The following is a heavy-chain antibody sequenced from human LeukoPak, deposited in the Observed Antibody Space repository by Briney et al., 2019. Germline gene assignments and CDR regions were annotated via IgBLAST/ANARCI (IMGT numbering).Heavy chain of an antibody. D-gene: IGHD5-18*01. J-gene: IGHJ4*02. CDR3: ARHDHGYSSGRFDC. CDR2: ISYSGST. V-gene: IGHV4-59*01. Sequence: SETLSLTCTVSGGSINTYYWSWLRQPPGKGLEWIGYISYSGSTDFNPYLKGRVTISVDTSKNQFSLRLSSVTAADTAVYYCARHDHGYSSGRFDCWGQGTLVTVAS. CDR1: GGSINTYY.